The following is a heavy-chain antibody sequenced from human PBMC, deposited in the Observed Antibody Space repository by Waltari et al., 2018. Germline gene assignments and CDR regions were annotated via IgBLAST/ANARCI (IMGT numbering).Heavy chain of an antibody. CDR2: IVVGSGNT. CDR3: AATRVAGGGTPFDY. Sequence: QMQLVQSGPEVKKPGTSVKFSCTASGFTFTSSAMPWVRQARGQRLEWIGWIVVGSGNTNYAQKFQERVTITRDMSTSTAYMELSSLRSEDTAVYYCAATRVAGGGTPFDYWGQGTLVTVSS. V-gene: IGHV1-58*02. CDR1: GFTFTSSA. D-gene: IGHD2-15*01. J-gene: IGHJ4*02.